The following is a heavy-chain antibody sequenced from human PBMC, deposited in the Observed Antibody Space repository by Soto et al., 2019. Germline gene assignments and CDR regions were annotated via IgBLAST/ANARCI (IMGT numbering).Heavy chain of an antibody. CDR1: GFTFSGSA. CDR2: IRSKANSYAT. V-gene: IGHV3-73*02. CDR3: TASSSRSDY. J-gene: IGHJ4*02. Sequence: VQLVESGGGLVQPGGSLKLSCAASGFTFSGSAMHWVRQASGKGLEWVGRIRSKANSYATAYAASVKGRFTISRDDSKNTAYLQMNSLKTEDTAVYYCTASSSRSDYWGQGTLVTVSS. D-gene: IGHD6-13*01.